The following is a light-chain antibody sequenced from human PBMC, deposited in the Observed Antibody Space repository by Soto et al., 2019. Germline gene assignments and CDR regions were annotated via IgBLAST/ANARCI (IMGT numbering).Light chain of an antibody. J-gene: IGKJ1*01. CDR3: QHQRT. V-gene: IGKV3-20*01. Sequence: VLTQSPATLSLSPGERATLSCRASQSVSSSYLAWYQQKPGQAPRLLIYGASSRATGIPDRFSGSGSGTDFTLTISRLEPEDFAVYYCQHQRTFGQGTKVDIK. CDR2: GAS. CDR1: QSVSSSY.